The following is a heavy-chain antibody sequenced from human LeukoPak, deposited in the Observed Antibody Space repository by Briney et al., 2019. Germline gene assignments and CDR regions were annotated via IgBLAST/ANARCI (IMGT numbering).Heavy chain of an antibody. CDR1: GYTFTSYA. Sequence: ASVKVSCKASGYTFTSYAMNWVRQAPGQGLEGMGWINTDTGNPTYAQGFTGRFVFSLDTSVSTAYLQISSLKAEDTAVYYCARGYCSGGSCPTFIDYWGQGTLVTVSS. D-gene: IGHD2-15*01. CDR3: ARGYCSGGSCPTFIDY. V-gene: IGHV7-4-1*02. CDR2: INTDTGNP. J-gene: IGHJ4*02.